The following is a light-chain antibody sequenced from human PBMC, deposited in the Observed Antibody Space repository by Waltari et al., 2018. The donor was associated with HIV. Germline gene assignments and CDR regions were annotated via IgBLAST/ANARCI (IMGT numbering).Light chain of an antibody. CDR3: ATWDDSLSGVL. CDR2: RNH. J-gene: IGLJ2*01. Sequence: SVLTQPPSASGPPGRRATISCSGSSSNHGSHYVFGYQQRPGTAPKLLMHRNHQRPSGVPDRFSDSTSGTSASLAISGLRSEDEADYYCATWDDSLSGVLFGGGTKLTVL. CDR1: SSNHGSHY. V-gene: IGLV1-47*01.